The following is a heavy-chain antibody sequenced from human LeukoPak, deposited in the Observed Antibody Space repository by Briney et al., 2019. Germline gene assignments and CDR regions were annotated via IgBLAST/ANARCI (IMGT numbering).Heavy chain of an antibody. CDR1: GYTFTSYD. Sequence: ASVKVSCKASGYTFTSYDINWVRQATGQGLEWMGWMNPNSGNTGYAEKFQGRVTMTRNTSISTAYMELSSLRSEDTAVYYCARGRFYRGGNGVVGYWGQGTLVTVSS. J-gene: IGHJ4*02. V-gene: IGHV1-8*01. CDR2: MNPNSGNT. D-gene: IGHD4-23*01. CDR3: ARGRFYRGGNGVVGY.